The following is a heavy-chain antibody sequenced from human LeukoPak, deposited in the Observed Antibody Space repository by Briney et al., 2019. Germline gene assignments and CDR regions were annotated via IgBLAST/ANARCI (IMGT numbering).Heavy chain of an antibody. V-gene: IGHV4-34*01. Sequence: SETLSLTCAVYGGSFSGYYWSWIRQPPGKGLEWMGEINHSGSTNYNPSLKSRVTISVDTSKNQFSLKLSSVTAADTAVYYCARGAGKAIAAAPYPFDYWGQGTLVTVSS. D-gene: IGHD6-13*01. CDR1: GGSFSGYY. CDR2: INHSGST. CDR3: ARGAGKAIAAAPYPFDY. J-gene: IGHJ4*02.